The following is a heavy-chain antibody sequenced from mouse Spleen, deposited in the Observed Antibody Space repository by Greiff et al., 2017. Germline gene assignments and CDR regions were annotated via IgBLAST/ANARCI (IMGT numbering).Heavy chain of an antibody. V-gene: IGHV5-9-1*01. J-gene: IGHJ4*01. Sequence: EVKLMESGGGLVKPGGSLKLSCAASGFTFSSYAMSWVRQTPEKRLEWVATISSGGSYTYYPDSVKGRFTISRDNAKNTLYLQMSSLRSEDTAMYYCARGEGLRRAMDYWGQGTSVTVSS. CDR2: ISSGGSYT. D-gene: IGHD2-4*01. CDR1: GFTFSSYA. CDR3: ARGEGLRRAMDY.